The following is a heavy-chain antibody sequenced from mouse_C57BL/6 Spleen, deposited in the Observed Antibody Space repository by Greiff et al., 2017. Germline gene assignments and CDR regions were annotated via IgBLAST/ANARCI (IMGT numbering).Heavy chain of an antibody. J-gene: IGHJ4*01. CDR2: ISNGGGST. CDR3: ARHGGDYA. Sequence: EVKLMESGGGLVQPGGSLKLSCAASGFTFSDYYMYWVRQTPEKRLEWVAYISNGGGSTYYPDTVKGRFTISRDNAKNTLYLQMSRLKSEDTAMYYCARHGGDYAWGQGTSVTVSS. V-gene: IGHV5-12*01. CDR1: GFTFSDYY. D-gene: IGHD2-4*01.